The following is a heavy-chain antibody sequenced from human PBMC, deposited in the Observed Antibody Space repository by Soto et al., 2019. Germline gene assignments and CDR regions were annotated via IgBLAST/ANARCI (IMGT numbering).Heavy chain of an antibody. V-gene: IGHV4-39*01. CDR3: ARQWPDFWSGPISPNWFDP. CDR2: IYYSGST. J-gene: IGHJ5*02. Sequence: SETLSLTCTVSGGSISSSSYYWGWIRQPPGKGLEWIGSIYYSGSTYYNPSLKSRVTISVDTSKNQFSLKLSSVTAADTAVYYCARQWPDFWSGPISPNWFDPWGQGTLVTVSS. CDR1: GGSISSSSYY. D-gene: IGHD3-3*01.